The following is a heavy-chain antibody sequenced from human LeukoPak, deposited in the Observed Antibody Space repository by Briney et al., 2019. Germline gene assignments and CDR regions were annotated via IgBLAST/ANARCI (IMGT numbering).Heavy chain of an antibody. V-gene: IGHV3-7*01. CDR3: AREFRRWFDP. J-gene: IGHJ5*02. CDR1: GFPFSSYW. CDR2: IKRDGSEK. Sequence: GGSLRLSCAASGFPFSSYWMSWVRQAPGKGLGWVANIKRDGSEKYYVDSVKGRFTISRDNAKNSLYLQMNSLRAEDTAVYYCAREFRRWFDPWGQGTLVTVSS. D-gene: IGHD2-21*01.